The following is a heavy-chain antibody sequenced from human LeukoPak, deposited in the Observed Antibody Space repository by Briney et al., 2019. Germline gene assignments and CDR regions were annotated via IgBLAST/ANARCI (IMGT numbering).Heavy chain of an antibody. CDR2: MYYSGST. Sequence: SETLSLTCTVSGGSIRSSSYYWVWIRQPPGKGLEWIGSMYYSGSTYYNPSLKSRVTMSADTSKNQFSLKLSSVTAADTAVYYCARELGYCSGGSCYSLLDVWGKGTTVTISS. CDR1: GGSIRSSSYY. J-gene: IGHJ6*04. D-gene: IGHD2-15*01. V-gene: IGHV4-39*02. CDR3: ARELGYCSGGSCYSLLDV.